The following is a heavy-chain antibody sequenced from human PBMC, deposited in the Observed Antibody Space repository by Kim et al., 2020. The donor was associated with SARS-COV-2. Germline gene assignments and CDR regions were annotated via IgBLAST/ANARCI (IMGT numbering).Heavy chain of an antibody. CDR1: GFTFSSYW. CDR2: IKQDGSEK. CDR3: ARDASISPYCSGGSCPYYYYYGMDV. J-gene: IGHJ6*02. Sequence: GGSLRLSCAASGFTFSSYWMSWVRQAPGKGLEWVANIKQDGSEKYYVDSVKGRFTISRYNAKNSLYLQMNSLRAEDTAVYYCARDASISPYCSGGSCPYYYYYGMDVWGQGTTVTVSS. V-gene: IGHV3-7*03. D-gene: IGHD2-15*01.